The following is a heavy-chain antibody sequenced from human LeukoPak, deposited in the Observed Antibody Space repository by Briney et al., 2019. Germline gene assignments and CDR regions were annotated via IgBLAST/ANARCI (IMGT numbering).Heavy chain of an antibody. CDR2: FDPEDGET. V-gene: IGHV1-24*01. CDR1: GYTFTNYG. CDR3: ATFGGGDY. J-gene: IGHJ4*02. Sequence: GASVKVSCKASGYTFTNYGIGWVRQAPGKGLEWMGGFDPEDGETIYAQKFQGRVTMTEDTSTDTAYMELSSLRSEDTAVYYCATFGGGDYWGQGTLVTVSS. D-gene: IGHD2-15*01.